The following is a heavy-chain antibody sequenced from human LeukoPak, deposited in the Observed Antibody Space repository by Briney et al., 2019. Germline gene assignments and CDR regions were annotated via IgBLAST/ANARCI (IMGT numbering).Heavy chain of an antibody. CDR2: IYYSGST. J-gene: IGHJ4*02. Sequence: PSETLSLTCTVSGGSISSSSYYWGWIRQPPGKGLEWIGSIYYSGSTYYNPSLKSRVTISVDTSKNQFSLKLSSVTAADTAVYYCARRVAAALRTYYFDYWGQGTLVTASS. CDR3: ARRVAAALRTYYFDY. D-gene: IGHD6-13*01. CDR1: GGSISSSSYY. V-gene: IGHV4-39*01.